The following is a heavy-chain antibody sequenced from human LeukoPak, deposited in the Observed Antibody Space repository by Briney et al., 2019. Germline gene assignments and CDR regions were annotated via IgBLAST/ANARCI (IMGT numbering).Heavy chain of an antibody. CDR3: ARRGGAYYDFWSVRRYFDY. CDR2: IYPGDSDT. D-gene: IGHD3-3*01. Sequence: GESLKISCKGSGYSFTSYWIGWVRQMPGKGLEWMGIIYPGDSDTRYSPSFQGQVTISADKSISTAYLQWSSLKASDTAMYYCARRGGAYYDFWSVRRYFDYWGQGTLVTVSS. J-gene: IGHJ4*02. V-gene: IGHV5-51*01. CDR1: GYSFTSYW.